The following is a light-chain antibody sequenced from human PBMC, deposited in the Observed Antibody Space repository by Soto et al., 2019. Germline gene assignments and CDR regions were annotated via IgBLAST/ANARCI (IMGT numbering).Light chain of an antibody. J-gene: IGLJ3*02. Sequence: QSVLTQPPSASGPPGQRVTISCSGSGSTIGSNTVDWYQQLPGTAPKHLIYSNDKRPSGVPVRFSVSRSSTSASLAISRLQPDDEGIYYCAVCGNNVSGPGVFGGGTKLTVL. V-gene: IGLV1-44*01. CDR1: GSTIGSNT. CDR2: SND. CDR3: AVCGNNVSGPGV.